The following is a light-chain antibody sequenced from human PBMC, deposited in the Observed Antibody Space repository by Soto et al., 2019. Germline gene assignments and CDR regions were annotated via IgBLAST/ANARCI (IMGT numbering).Light chain of an antibody. CDR2: AAS. Sequence: DIQMTQSPSSLSASVGDRVTITRRASQMTNDYLNWYQQKPGKAPKLLIYAASSLHSGVPSRFSGSGSGTDFTLTISSLQPEDFATYYCQQSYSGRTFGQGTKVDVK. CDR1: QMTNDY. CDR3: QQSYSGRT. V-gene: IGKV1-39*01. J-gene: IGKJ1*01.